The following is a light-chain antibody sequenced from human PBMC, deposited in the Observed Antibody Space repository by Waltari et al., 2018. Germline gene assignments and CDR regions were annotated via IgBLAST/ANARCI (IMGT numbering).Light chain of an antibody. CDR1: NIASHS. Sequence: YVLAQPPSVSVAPGKPARITRGGDNIASHSEHWAQRKPVQAPVLVVYDDSDRPSGIPERFSGSNSGNTATLTISRVEAGDEADYYCQVWDTSSNLHVVFGGGAKLTVL. V-gene: IGLV3-21*03. J-gene: IGLJ2*01. CDR3: QVWDTSSNLHVV. CDR2: DDS.